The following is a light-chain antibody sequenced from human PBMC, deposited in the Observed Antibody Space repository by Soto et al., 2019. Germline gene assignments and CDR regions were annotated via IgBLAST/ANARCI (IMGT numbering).Light chain of an antibody. CDR1: SGSIANNY. CDR2: ENN. V-gene: IGLV6-57*04. J-gene: IGLJ3*02. CDR3: ISYIPSTTTHWV. Sequence: NFMLTQPHSVSESPGKTLSISCTRSSGSIANNYVQWYQQRPGSAPTTVIYENNQRLSGVPDRFSGSTDGSSNSASLTISGLQTEDEADYYCISYIPSTTTHWVFGGGTKLTVL.